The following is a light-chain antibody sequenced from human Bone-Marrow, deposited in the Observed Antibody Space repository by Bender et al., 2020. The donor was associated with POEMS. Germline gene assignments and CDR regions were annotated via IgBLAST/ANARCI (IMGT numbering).Light chain of an antibody. CDR1: NIGSKS. V-gene: IGLV3-21*03. Sequence: SYELTQPPSVSVAPGKTARITCGGNNIGSKSVHWYQQKPGQAPVLVVYDDSDRPSGIPERFSGSNSGNTATLTISGTQALDEADYYCQAWGSSAAVFGTGTKVTVL. CDR2: DDS. CDR3: QAWGSSAAV. J-gene: IGLJ1*01.